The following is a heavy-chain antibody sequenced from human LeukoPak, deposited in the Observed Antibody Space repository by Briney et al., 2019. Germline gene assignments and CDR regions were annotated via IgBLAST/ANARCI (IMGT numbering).Heavy chain of an antibody. Sequence: GRSLRLSCAASGFTFDDYAMHWVRQAPGKGLEWVSGLSWNSGSIGYADSVKGRFTISRDNAKNSLFLQMNSLRAEDTALYYCAKDNRITMVQGGIDYWGQGTLVTVSS. CDR3: AKDNRITMVQGGIDY. CDR1: GFTFDDYA. CDR2: LSWNSGSI. J-gene: IGHJ4*02. V-gene: IGHV3-9*01. D-gene: IGHD3-10*01.